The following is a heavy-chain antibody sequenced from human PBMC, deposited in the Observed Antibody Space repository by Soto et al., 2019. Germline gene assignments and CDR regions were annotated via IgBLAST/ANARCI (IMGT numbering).Heavy chain of an antibody. CDR1: GFPFSSYA. Sequence: EVQLLESGGGLVQPGGSLGLSCAASGFPFSSYAMTWVRQAPGKGLEWVSLISGSGGSTYYADSVKGRFTISRDNSRDTLYLQMNSLRAEDTAVYYCAKVHGSGSYNNFPDYWGQGTLVIVSS. J-gene: IGHJ4*02. CDR3: AKVHGSGSYNNFPDY. D-gene: IGHD3-10*01. V-gene: IGHV3-23*01. CDR2: ISGSGGST.